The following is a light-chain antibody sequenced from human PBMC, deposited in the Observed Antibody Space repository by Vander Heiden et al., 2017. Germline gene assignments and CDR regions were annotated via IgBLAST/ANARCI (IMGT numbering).Light chain of an antibody. V-gene: IGKV3-11*01. CDR3: QQPSNWPPFT. J-gene: IGKJ3*01. CDR2: DAS. CDR1: QSVNSY. Sequence: EIVLTQSPATLSLSPGERATLSCRASQSVNSYLAWYQQKPGQAPRLLIYDASNRATDIPARFSGSGYGTDFTLTISSREPEDFAVYYCQQPSNWPPFTFGHGTKVDIK.